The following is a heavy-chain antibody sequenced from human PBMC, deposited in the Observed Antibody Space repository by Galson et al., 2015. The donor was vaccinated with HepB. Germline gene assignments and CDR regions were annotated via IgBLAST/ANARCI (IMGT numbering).Heavy chain of an antibody. Sequence: SLRLSCAASGFTFSTYSMSWVRQAPGKGLGWLSYITSSSNTIYYADSVKGRFTTSRDNGKNSLYMQMNSLTAEDTAVYYCARGVPESGRTGRHWGPGHPGHRLL. V-gene: IGHV3-48*01. D-gene: IGHD1-26*01. J-gene: IGHJ1*01. CDR3: ARGVPESGRTGRH. CDR1: GFTFSTYS. CDR2: ITSSSNTI.